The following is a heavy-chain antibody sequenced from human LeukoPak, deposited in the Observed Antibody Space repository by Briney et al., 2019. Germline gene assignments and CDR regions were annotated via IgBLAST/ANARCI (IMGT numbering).Heavy chain of an antibody. V-gene: IGHV4-4*07. CDR1: GGSISSYY. CDR3: ARDYYDSSRLLGAFDI. Sequence: SETLSLTCTVSGGSISSYYWSWIRQPAGKGLEWIGRIYTSGSTNYNPSLKSRVTMSVDTSKNQFSLKLSSVTAADTAVYYCARDYYDSSRLLGAFDIWGQGTMVTVSS. CDR2: IYTSGST. J-gene: IGHJ3*02. D-gene: IGHD3-22*01.